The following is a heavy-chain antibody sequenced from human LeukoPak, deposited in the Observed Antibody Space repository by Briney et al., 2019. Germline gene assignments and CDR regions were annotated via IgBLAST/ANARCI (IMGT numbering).Heavy chain of an antibody. V-gene: IGHV1-2*02. D-gene: IGHD6-19*01. CDR2: INPNSGGT. J-gene: IGHJ4*02. Sequence: GSVKFSCNASGYTFTCYYMHWVRPAPGQGLEWMGWINPNSGGTNYAQKFQGRVTITRDTSISTAYMELSRLRSDDTAVYYCAREGTYSSGWYCDYWGQGTLVTVSS. CDR3: AREGTYSSGWYCDY. CDR1: GYTFTCYY.